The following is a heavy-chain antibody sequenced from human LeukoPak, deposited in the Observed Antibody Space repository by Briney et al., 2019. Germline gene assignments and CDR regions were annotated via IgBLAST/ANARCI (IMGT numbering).Heavy chain of an antibody. Sequence: PLETLSLTCAVYGGSFSGYYWSWIRQPPGKGLEWIGEINHSGSTNYNPSLKSRVTISVDTSKSQFSLKLSSVTAADTAVYYCARAPSNSGYNWFDPWGQGTLVTVSS. D-gene: IGHD2-2*03. J-gene: IGHJ5*02. CDR2: INHSGST. CDR1: GGSFSGYY. CDR3: ARAPSNSGYNWFDP. V-gene: IGHV4-34*01.